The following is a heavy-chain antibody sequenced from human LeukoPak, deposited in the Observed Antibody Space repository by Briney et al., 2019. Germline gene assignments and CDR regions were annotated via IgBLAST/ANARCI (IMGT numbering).Heavy chain of an antibody. CDR1: VYTFTSYG. D-gene: IGHD3-22*01. V-gene: IGHV1-18*01. Sequence: GASEKVSCKVSVYTFTSYGIRWVPQAPGQGLEWMGWISAYNGNTNYAQKLQGRVTMTTDTSTSTAYMELRSLRSDDTAVYYCARMVYYYDSSGYYPDYWGQGTLVTVSS. J-gene: IGHJ4*02. CDR2: ISAYNGNT. CDR3: ARMVYYYDSSGYYPDY.